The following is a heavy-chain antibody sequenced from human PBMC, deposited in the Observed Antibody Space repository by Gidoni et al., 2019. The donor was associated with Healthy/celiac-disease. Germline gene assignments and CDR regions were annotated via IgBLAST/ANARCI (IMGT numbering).Heavy chain of an antibody. V-gene: IGHV3-23*01. D-gene: IGHD3-16*01. Sequence: EVQLLESGGGLVQPGGSLGLSCAASGFTFSSYAMRWVRQAPGQGLEFVSAISGIGGTTYYADPLKSRFTISRDNSKNTLYLQMTSLRAEDTAVYYCAKDLREGEGYWGQGTLVTVSS. CDR1: GFTFSSYA. J-gene: IGHJ4*02. CDR2: ISGIGGTT. CDR3: AKDLREGEGY.